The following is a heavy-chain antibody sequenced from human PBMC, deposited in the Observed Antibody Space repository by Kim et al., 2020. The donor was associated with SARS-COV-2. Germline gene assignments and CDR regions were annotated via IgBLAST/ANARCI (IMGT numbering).Heavy chain of an antibody. CDR3: ALERRVRGSSYYYGMDV. J-gene: IGHJ6*02. CDR1: GGSISSSSYY. CDR2: IYYSGST. V-gene: IGHV4-39*07. Sequence: SETLSLTCTVSGGSISSSSYYWGWIRQPPGKGLEWIGSIYYSGSTYYNPSLKSRVTISVDTSKNQFSLKLSSVTAADTAVYYCALERRVRGSSYYYGMDVWGQGTTVTVSS. D-gene: IGHD3-10*01.